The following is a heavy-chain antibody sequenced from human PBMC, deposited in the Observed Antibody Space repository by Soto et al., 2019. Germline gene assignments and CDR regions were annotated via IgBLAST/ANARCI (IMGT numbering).Heavy chain of an antibody. D-gene: IGHD4-17*01. J-gene: IGHJ6*02. V-gene: IGHV1-58*01. Sequence: GASVKVSCKASGFTFTSSAVQWVRQARGQRLEWIGWIVVGSGNTNYAQKFQERVTITRDMSTSTAYMELSSLRSEDTAVYYCAANTPTTVTTSYYYYGMDVWGQGTTVTVSS. CDR3: AANTPTTVTTSYYYYGMDV. CDR1: GFTFTSSA. CDR2: IVVGSGNT.